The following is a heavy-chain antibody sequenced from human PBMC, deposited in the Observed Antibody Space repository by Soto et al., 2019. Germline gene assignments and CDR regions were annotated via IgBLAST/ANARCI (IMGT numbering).Heavy chain of an antibody. D-gene: IGHD6-13*01. CDR1: GFTFSISA. J-gene: IGHJ4*02. CDR2: IVPIYRTA. V-gene: IGHV1-69*13. Sequence: SVKVSCKASGFTFSISAVQWVRQARGQRLEWVGWIVPIYRTADYAQKFQGRVTITADESARTSYMELRSLKSQDTAVYYCVRDSGAKLSSSWGQGTLVTVSS. CDR3: VRDSGAKLSSS.